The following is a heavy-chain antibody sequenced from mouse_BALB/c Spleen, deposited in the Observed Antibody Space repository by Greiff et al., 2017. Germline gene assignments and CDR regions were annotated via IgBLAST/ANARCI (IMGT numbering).Heavy chain of an antibody. V-gene: IGHV2-6-7*01. D-gene: IGHD2-1*01. CDR1: GFSLTGYG. CDR2: IWGDGST. Sequence: VQLQQSGPGLVAPSQSLSITCTVSGFSLTGYGVNWVRQPPGKGLEWLGMIWGDGSTDYNSALKSRLSISKDNSKSQVFLKMNSLQTDDTARYYCARDYGNYPHYYAMDYWGQGTSVTVSS. CDR3: ARDYGNYPHYYAMDY. J-gene: IGHJ4*01.